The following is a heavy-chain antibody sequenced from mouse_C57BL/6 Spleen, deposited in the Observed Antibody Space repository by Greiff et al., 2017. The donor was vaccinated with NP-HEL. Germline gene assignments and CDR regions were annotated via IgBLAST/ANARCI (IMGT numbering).Heavy chain of an antibody. CDR2: ISSGSSTI. J-gene: IGHJ2*01. Sequence: EVNVVESGGGLVKPGGSLKLSCAASGFTFSDYGMHWVRQAPEKGLEWVAYISSGSSTIYYADTVKGRFTISRDNAKNTLFLQMTSLRSEDTAMYYCARSGYYDYEEDFDYWGQGTTLTVSS. CDR1: GFTFSDYG. D-gene: IGHD2-4*01. V-gene: IGHV5-17*01. CDR3: ARSGYYDYEEDFDY.